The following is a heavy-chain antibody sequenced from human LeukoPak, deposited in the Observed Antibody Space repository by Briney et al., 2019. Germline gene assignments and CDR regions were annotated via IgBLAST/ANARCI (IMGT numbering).Heavy chain of an antibody. V-gene: IGHV4-39*01. CDR3: ARHRPRRQQLPYYYYYGMDV. D-gene: IGHD6-13*01. Sequence: SETLSLTCTVSGGSISSSSYYWGWIRQPPGKGLEWIGSIYYSGSTYYNPSLKSRVTISVDTSKNQFSLKLSSVTAADTAVYYCARHRPRRQQLPYYYYYGMDVWGQGTTVTVSS. J-gene: IGHJ6*02. CDR1: GGSISSSSYY. CDR2: IYYSGST.